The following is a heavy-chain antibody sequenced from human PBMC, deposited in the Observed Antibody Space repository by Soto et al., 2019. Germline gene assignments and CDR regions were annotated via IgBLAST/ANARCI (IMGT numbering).Heavy chain of an antibody. CDR3: AVEYSSSSGKFDY. D-gene: IGHD6-6*01. J-gene: IGHJ4*02. Sequence: GASVKVSCKASGGTFSSYAISWVRQAPGQGLEWMGGIIPIFGTANYAQKFQGRVTITADESTSTAYMELSSLRSEDTAVYYCAVEYSSSSGKFDYWGQGTLVIVSS. CDR1: GGTFSSYA. V-gene: IGHV1-69*13. CDR2: IIPIFGTA.